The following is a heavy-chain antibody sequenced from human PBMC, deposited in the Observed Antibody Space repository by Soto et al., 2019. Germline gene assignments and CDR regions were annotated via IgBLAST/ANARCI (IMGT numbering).Heavy chain of an antibody. CDR1: GFTVSSNY. CDR3: ARDCSGGSCYSPYYYYGMDV. CDR2: IYSGGST. D-gene: IGHD2-15*01. J-gene: IGHJ6*02. Sequence: GSLRLSCAASGFTVSSNYMSWVRQAPGKGLEWVSVIYSGGSTYYADSVKGRFTISRDNSKNTLYLQMNSLRAEDTAVYYCARDCSGGSCYSPYYYYGMDVWGQGTTVTVSS. V-gene: IGHV3-53*01.